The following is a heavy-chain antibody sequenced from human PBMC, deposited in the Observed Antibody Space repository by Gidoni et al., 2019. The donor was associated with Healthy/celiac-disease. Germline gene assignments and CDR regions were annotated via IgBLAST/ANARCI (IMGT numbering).Heavy chain of an antibody. V-gene: IGHV3-23*01. Sequence: EVQLLESGGGLVQPGGSLRLSCAASGFPFSSNAMSWVRQAPGKGLEWVSAIRGSGGSTDYADAVKGRFTISRDNSKNTLYLQMNSLRAEDTAVDYCAKGLYRWRGYPPLDYWGQGTLVTVSS. CDR1: GFPFSSNA. CDR2: IRGSGGST. CDR3: AKGLYRWRGYPPLDY. J-gene: IGHJ4*02. D-gene: IGHD3-3*01.